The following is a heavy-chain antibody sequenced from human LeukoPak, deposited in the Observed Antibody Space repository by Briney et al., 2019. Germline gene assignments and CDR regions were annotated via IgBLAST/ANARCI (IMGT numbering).Heavy chain of an antibody. CDR1: GGSFSGYY. CDR3: ARPIDCSATTCSSPFDY. V-gene: IGHV4-34*01. D-gene: IGHD2-2*01. Sequence: PSETLSLTCAVYGGSFSGYYWSWIRQPPGKALEWIGEINHSGSTNHNPSLKSRVTISIDTSKNQFSLKLRSVTAADTAVYYCARPIDCSATTCSSPFDYWGQGSLVTVSA. CDR2: INHSGST. J-gene: IGHJ4*02.